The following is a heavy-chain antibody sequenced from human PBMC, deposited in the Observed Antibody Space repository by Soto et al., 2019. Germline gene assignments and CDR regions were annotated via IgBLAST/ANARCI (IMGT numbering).Heavy chain of an antibody. J-gene: IGHJ4*02. CDR1: GFTFNDFE. D-gene: IGHD3-10*01. V-gene: IGHV3-48*03. CDR3: ARGFGRFNY. Sequence: EVQLLESGGGLVQPGGSLRLSCGVSGFTFNDFEMNWVRQAPGKGLEWLAYIDGSGTTKKYADSVRGRFTISRDNPNNSLFLQMSSLSAADTASYYCARGFGRFNYWGQGTVVAVSS. CDR2: IDGSGTTK.